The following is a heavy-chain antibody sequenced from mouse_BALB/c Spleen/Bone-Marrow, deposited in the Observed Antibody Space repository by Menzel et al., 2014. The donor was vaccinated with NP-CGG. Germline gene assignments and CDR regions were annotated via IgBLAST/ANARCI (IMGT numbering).Heavy chain of an antibody. CDR2: ILPGSGST. CDR1: GYTFSSHW. V-gene: IGHV1-9*01. D-gene: IGHD1-1*01. Sequence: VQLQQSGAELMKPGASVKISCKATGYTFSSHWIEWVKRRPGHGLEWIGEILPGSGSTNYNEKFKGKATFTADTSSNTAYMQLSSLTSEDSAVYYCAREDYYGSSYGDYWGQGTTLTVSS. CDR3: AREDYYGSSYGDY. J-gene: IGHJ2*01.